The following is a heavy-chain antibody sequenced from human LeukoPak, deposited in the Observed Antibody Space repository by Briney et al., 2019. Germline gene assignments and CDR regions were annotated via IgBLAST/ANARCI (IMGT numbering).Heavy chain of an antibody. CDR1: GGTFSSYA. CDR2: IIPIFGTA. CDR3: ARTYGPSHFDY. Sequence: AASVKVSCKASGGTFSSYAISWVRQAPGQGLEWMGRIIPIFGTANYAQKFQGRVTITTDESTSTAYMELSSLRSEDTAVYYCARTYGPSHFDYWGQGTLVTVSS. V-gene: IGHV1-69*05. J-gene: IGHJ4*02. D-gene: IGHD3-16*01.